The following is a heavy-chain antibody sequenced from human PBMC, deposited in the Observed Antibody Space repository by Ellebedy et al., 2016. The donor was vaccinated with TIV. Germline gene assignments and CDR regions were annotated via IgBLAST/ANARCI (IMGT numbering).Heavy chain of an antibody. CDR3: ARVAGTGYFDY. J-gene: IGHJ4*02. V-gene: IGHV3-64*02. CDR2: IGNKGGTP. Sequence: GESLKISCAASGFTFSIYSMHWVRQAPGKGLEYVSAIGNKGGTPYYADYVKGRFTISRDNSKDTLDLHMGSLTTEDTAVYYCARVAGTGYFDYWGQGALVTVSS. CDR1: GFTFSIYS. D-gene: IGHD6-19*01.